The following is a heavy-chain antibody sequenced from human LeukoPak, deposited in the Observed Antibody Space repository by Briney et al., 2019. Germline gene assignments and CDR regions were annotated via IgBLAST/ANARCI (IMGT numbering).Heavy chain of an antibody. J-gene: IGHJ4*02. CDR2: INPNSGDT. Sequence: GASVKVSCKASGYTFTGYYMHWVRQAPGQGLEWMGWINPNSGDTNYAQKLQGRVTMTRDTSISTAYMELSRLRSDDTAVYYCARYGSGFYPPLDYWGQGTLVTVSS. V-gene: IGHV1-2*02. CDR3: ARYGSGFYPPLDY. D-gene: IGHD3-10*01. CDR1: GYTFTGYY.